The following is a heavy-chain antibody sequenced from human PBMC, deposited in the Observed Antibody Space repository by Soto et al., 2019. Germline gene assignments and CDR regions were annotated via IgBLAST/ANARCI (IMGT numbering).Heavy chain of an antibody. CDR3: ARAQGSGFLVS. CDR1: GGSISSGDYY. V-gene: IGHV4-30-4*01. J-gene: IGHJ4*02. D-gene: IGHD3-10*01. Sequence: QVQLQESGPGLVKPSQTLSLTCTVSGGSISSGDYYWSWIRQPPGKGLEWIWYIYYSGSTYYNPSLKSRVTISVDTSKNHFSLKLSSVTAADTAVYYCARAQGSGFLVSWGQGTLVPVSS. CDR2: IYYSGST.